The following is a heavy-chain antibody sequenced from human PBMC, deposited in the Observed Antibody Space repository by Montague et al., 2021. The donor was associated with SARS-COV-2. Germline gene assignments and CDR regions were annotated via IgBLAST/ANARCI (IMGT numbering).Heavy chain of an antibody. CDR1: GGSFSGYY. D-gene: IGHD3-16*01. Sequence: SETLSLTCAVCGGSFSGYYWSWIRQPPGKGLEWIGQIHHTGSTIYEPSLKSRVTISEDTSKNQFSLKMTSVTAADTAVYYCARGGHQLRFGLDVWGQGTTVTVSS. CDR3: ARGGHQLRFGLDV. V-gene: IGHV4-34*01. J-gene: IGHJ6*02. CDR2: IHHTGST.